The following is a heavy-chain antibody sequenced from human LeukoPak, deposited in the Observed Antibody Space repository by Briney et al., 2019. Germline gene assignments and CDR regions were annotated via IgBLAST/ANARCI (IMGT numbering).Heavy chain of an antibody. D-gene: IGHD6-25*01. CDR2: ISSSSSTI. J-gene: IGHJ6*03. V-gene: IGHV3-48*04. CDR3: ARFAAGGSYYYYMDV. Sequence: QSGGSLRLSRAASGFTFSSYSMNWVRQAPGKGLEWVSYISSSSSTIYYADSVKGRFTISRDNAKNSLYLQMNSLRADDTAVYYCARFAAGGSYYYYMDVWGKGTAVTVSS. CDR1: GFTFSSYS.